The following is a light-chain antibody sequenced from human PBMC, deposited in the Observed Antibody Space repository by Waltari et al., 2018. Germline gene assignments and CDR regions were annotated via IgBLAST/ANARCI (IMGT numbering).Light chain of an antibody. CDR1: QDIKND. CDR3: LQDYTYPLT. V-gene: IGKV1-6*02. J-gene: IGKJ4*01. Sequence: AIQMTQSPSSLSASVGDRVTITCRASQDIKNDLGWYQKKPDTAPKFLIHAASRVQSAVPSRFSGGGSGTNFTLTISSLQPEDFATYYCLQDYTYPLTFGGGTKVEIK. CDR2: AAS.